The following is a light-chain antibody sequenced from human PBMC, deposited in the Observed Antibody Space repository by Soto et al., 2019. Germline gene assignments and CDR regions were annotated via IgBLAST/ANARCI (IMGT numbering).Light chain of an antibody. CDR1: ERINTY. V-gene: IGKV1-12*01. CDR2: AAS. CDR3: QQANSPPLT. Sequence: DIQMTQSPSSVSASVGDRVTITCRASERINTYLAWYQQQPGKAPKLLIYAASSLQSGVPSRFSVSGSWTEFTLTISNLQPEDFATYYCQQANSPPLTFGGGTKVEIK. J-gene: IGKJ4*01.